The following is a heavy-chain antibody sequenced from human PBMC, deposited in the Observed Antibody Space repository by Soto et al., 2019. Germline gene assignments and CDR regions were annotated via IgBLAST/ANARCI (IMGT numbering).Heavy chain of an antibody. V-gene: IGHV3-23*01. D-gene: IGHD2-21*01. CDR3: ARGGGGGLFEH. Sequence: GGSLRLSCAASGFSFSSYAMSWVRQAPPQGLEWVSSISTRGGRTYYADSVKGRFSISRDNTKSSLFLQMNSLGVEDTAVYYCARGGGGGLFEHWGQGVLVTVSS. J-gene: IGHJ4*02. CDR2: ISTRGGRT. CDR1: GFSFSSYA.